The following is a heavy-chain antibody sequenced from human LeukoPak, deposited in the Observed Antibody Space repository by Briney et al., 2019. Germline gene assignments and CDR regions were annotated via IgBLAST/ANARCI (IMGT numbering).Heavy chain of an antibody. CDR3: ASGVGRDSAWNVPFDY. D-gene: IGHD1-1*01. CDR1: GHSISSGYY. J-gene: IGHJ4*02. V-gene: IGHV4-38-2*02. Sequence: PSETLSLTCTVSGHSISSGYYWGWIRQPPGKALEWIGSIYHSGSTYSNPSLKSRVTISVDTSTKQFSPRLSSVTAADTAVYYCASGVGRDSAWNVPFDYWGQGTLVTVSS. CDR2: IYHSGST.